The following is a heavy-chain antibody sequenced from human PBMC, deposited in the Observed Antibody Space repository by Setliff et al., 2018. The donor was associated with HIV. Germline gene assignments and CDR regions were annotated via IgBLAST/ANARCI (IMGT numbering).Heavy chain of an antibody. CDR2: IHYSGSS. Sequence: SETLSLTCTVSGDSISSSSYYWSWIRQHPGKGLEWIGYIHYSGSSYYNPSLRSRVTISVDTSKNQFSLKLGSVTAADTAVYFCARVTWIQLWSGWFDPWGQGTLVTVSS. CDR1: GDSISSSSYY. J-gene: IGHJ5*02. V-gene: IGHV4-31*03. D-gene: IGHD5-18*01. CDR3: ARVTWIQLWSGWFDP.